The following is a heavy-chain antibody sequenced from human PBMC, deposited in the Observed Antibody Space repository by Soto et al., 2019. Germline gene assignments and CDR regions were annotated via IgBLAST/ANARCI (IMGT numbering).Heavy chain of an antibody. V-gene: IGHV1-24*01. CDR3: ATARITMVRGPYYGMDV. J-gene: IGHJ6*02. Sequence: ASGKVSCKVSGYTLTEVSMHWVRQAPGKGLEWMGGFDPEDGETIYAQKFQGRVTMTEDTSTDTAYMELSSLRSEDTAVYYCATARITMVRGPYYGMDVWGQGTTVTVSS. CDR1: GYTLTEVS. CDR2: FDPEDGET. D-gene: IGHD3-10*01.